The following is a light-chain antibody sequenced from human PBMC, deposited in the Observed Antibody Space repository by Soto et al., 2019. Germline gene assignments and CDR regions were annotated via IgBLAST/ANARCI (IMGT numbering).Light chain of an antibody. V-gene: IGKV3-11*01. Sequence: EIVLTQSPATLSLSPGDRATLSCRASQSVSSYLAWYQQKPGQAPRLLIYDAYHRATGIPARFSGSGSGTDFTLTISSLEPEDFAGYYCQQRSNWPRTFGQGTKVEIK. CDR3: QQRSNWPRT. J-gene: IGKJ1*01. CDR1: QSVSSY. CDR2: DAY.